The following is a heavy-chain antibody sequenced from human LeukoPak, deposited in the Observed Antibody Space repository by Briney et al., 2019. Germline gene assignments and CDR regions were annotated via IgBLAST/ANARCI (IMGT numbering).Heavy chain of an antibody. Sequence: GGSLRLSCAASGFTFSDYYMSWIRQAPGKGLEWVSYISSSGSTIYYADSVKGRFTISRDNAKNSLYLQMNSLRAEDTAVYYCARVVRRVIRYYYYYMDVWGKGTTVTVSS. CDR1: GFTFSDYY. D-gene: IGHD3-10*01. J-gene: IGHJ6*03. CDR3: ARVVRRVIRYYYYYMDV. V-gene: IGHV3-11*01. CDR2: ISSSGSTI.